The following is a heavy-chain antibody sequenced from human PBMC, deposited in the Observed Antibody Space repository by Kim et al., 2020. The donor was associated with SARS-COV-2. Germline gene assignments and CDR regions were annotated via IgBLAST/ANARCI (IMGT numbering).Heavy chain of an antibody. D-gene: IGHD1-20*01. V-gene: IGHV3-33*01. CDR1: GFTFSSYG. J-gene: IGHJ3*02. CDR3: ARDGIIGFNDAFDI. Sequence: GGSLRLSCAASGFTFSSYGMHWVRQAPGKGLEWVAVIWSDGSNENYGDSVKGRFTISRDNSKNTLYLDMNNLRAEDTAVYYCARDGIIGFNDAFDIGGQGTMVPVSS. CDR2: IWSDGSNE.